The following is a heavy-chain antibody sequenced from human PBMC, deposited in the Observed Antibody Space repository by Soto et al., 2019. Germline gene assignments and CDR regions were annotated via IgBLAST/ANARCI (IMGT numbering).Heavy chain of an antibody. D-gene: IGHD2-15*01. CDR3: ARPPRLLALYYYGMAV. Sequence: ASVKVSCKASGGTFSSYAISWVRQAPGQGLEWMGGIIPIFGTANYAQKFQGRVTITADESTSTAYMELSSLRSEDTAVYYCARPPRLLALYYYGMAVWRQGTTVTVSS. J-gene: IGHJ6*02. CDR1: GGTFSSYA. V-gene: IGHV1-69*13. CDR2: IIPIFGTA.